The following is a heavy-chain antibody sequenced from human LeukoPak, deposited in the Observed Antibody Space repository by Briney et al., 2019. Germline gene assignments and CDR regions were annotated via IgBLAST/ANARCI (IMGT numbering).Heavy chain of an antibody. CDR1: GFTFSSYS. Sequence: GGSLRLSCAASGFTFSSYSMNWVRQAPGKGLEWVSYISSSSSTIYYADSVKGRFTISRDNAKNSLYLQMNSLRAEDTAVYYCARDPLTLYNYYMDVWGKGTTVTVSS. V-gene: IGHV3-48*01. CDR2: ISSSSSTI. J-gene: IGHJ6*03. CDR3: ARDPLTLYNYYMDV. D-gene: IGHD3-9*01.